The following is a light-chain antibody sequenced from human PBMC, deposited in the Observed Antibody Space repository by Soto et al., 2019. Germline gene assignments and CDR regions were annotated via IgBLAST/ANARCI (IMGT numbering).Light chain of an antibody. CDR3: SSYTIRSTFYV. Sequence: QSALTQPASVSESPGQSITISCTGSGSDVGGFNYVSWYQQHPGKAPKLLIYGVSNRPSGVSDRFSASKSGNTASLTISGLQAEDAADYYCSSYTIRSTFYVFGTGTKVTVL. V-gene: IGLV2-14*01. CDR1: GSDVGGFNY. J-gene: IGLJ1*01. CDR2: GVS.